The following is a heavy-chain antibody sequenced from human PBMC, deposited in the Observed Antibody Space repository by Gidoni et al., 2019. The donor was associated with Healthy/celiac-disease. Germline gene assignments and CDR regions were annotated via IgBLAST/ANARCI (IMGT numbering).Heavy chain of an antibody. J-gene: IGHJ6*02. D-gene: IGHD2-2*01. CDR3: ARDLYQLLLYYYYGMDV. CDR1: GYTCTSYG. Sequence: QVQLVQAGAEVKKPGASVKVSCKASGYTCTSYGISGVRQDPGQGLEWRGWISAYNGNTNYAQKLQGRVTMTTDTSTSTAYMELRSLISDDTAVYYCARDLYQLLLYYYYGMDVWGQGTTVTVSS. CDR2: ISAYNGNT. V-gene: IGHV1-18*04.